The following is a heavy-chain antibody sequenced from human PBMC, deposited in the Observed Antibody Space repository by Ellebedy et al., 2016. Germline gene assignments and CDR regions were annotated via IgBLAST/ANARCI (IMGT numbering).Heavy chain of an antibody. J-gene: IGHJ4*02. CDR3: ARDPLWSDY. Sequence: GESLKISCAASGFTVSSNYMSWVRQAPGKGLEWVAVISYDGSNKYYADSVKGRFTISRDNSKNTLYLQMNSLRAEDTAVYYCARDPLWSDYWGQGTLVTVSS. V-gene: IGHV3-30*03. CDR2: ISYDGSNK. CDR1: GFTVSSNY. D-gene: IGHD5-18*01.